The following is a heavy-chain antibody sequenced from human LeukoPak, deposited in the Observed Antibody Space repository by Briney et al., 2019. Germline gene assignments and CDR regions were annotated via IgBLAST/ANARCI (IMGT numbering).Heavy chain of an antibody. CDR2: IGDSGGST. V-gene: IGHV3-23*01. CDR1: GFTFSSYA. CDR3: ANKYYYDSSGSSSYYFDY. D-gene: IGHD3-22*01. J-gene: IGHJ4*02. Sequence: GGSLRLSCSASGFTFSSYAMNWVRQAPGKGLEWVSTIGDSGGSTYYADSVKGRFTISRDNSENTVYLQMNSLSAEDTAVYYCANKYYYDSSGSSSYYFDYWGQGTLVTVSS.